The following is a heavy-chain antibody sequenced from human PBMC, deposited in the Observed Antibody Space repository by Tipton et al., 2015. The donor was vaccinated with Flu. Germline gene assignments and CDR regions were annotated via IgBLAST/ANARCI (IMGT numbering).Heavy chain of an antibody. CDR3: ASAIEMPTSY. CDR2: IVPMFASA. J-gene: IGHJ4*02. D-gene: IGHD5-24*01. Sequence: QLVQSGAEVKKPGSSVKVSCKASGGTFSTYVINWVRQAPGRGLEWMGRIVPMFASATYTQKFQGRVTITADESTSTVYMELSSLRSEDTAMYYCASAIEMPTSYWGQGTLVTASS. V-gene: IGHV1-69*18. CDR1: GGTFSTYV.